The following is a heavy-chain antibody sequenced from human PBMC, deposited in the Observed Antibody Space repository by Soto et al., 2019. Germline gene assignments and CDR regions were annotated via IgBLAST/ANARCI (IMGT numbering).Heavy chain of an antibody. D-gene: IGHD1-26*01. J-gene: IGHJ3*02. CDR3: AKGAIVGVYHDAFDI. Sequence: PGGSLRLSCAASGFTFSSYAISWVRQAPGKGLEWVSTLSGTGGSAYYADSVKGRFSISRDNSRSTLYLQMNSLRAEDTAVYYCAKGAIVGVYHDAFDIWGPGTIVTVSS. CDR2: LSGTGGSA. V-gene: IGHV3-23*01. CDR1: GFTFSSYA.